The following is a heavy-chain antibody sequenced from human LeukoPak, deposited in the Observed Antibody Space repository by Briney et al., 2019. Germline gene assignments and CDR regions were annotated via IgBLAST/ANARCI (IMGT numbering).Heavy chain of an antibody. D-gene: IGHD2/OR15-2a*01. V-gene: IGHV1-2*02. Sequence: ASVKVSCKASGYTFTGYYLHWVRQAPGQGLEWMGWINPITGGTNYAQRFQVRVTMTRDTSISTVYMELSRLRSDDTAVYYCARPYCNSRSCHDYFDYWGQGTLVTVSS. CDR3: ARPYCNSRSCHDYFDY. J-gene: IGHJ4*02. CDR2: INPITGGT. CDR1: GYTFTGYY.